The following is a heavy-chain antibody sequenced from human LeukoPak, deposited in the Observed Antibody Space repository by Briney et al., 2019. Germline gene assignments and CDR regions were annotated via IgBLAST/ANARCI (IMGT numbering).Heavy chain of an antibody. CDR3: TRVVVDAFDI. Sequence: GGSLRLSCVASGFTVPSHYMSWVRQAPGKGLEWDSVIYSGGSTNYPDSVKGRFTISRDNSKYTVYLQMNSPRAEDTAVYYCTRVVVDAFDIWGQGTMVTVSS. V-gene: IGHV3-66*01. CDR1: GFTVPSHY. CDR2: IYSGGST. J-gene: IGHJ3*02. D-gene: IGHD2-15*01.